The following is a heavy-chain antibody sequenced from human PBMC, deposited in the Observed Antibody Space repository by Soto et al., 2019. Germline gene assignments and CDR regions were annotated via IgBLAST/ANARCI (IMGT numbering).Heavy chain of an antibody. Sequence: QVQLVQSGAEVKKPGASVKVSCKASGYTFTSYAMHWVRQAPGQRLEWMGWINAGNGNTKYSQKFQGRVTITRDTSASTAYMEMSSLRSEDTAVYYCARMVGYYDFWSGSDRAYFDYWGQGTLVTVSS. CDR1: GYTFTSYA. J-gene: IGHJ4*02. V-gene: IGHV1-3*01. CDR2: INAGNGNT. CDR3: ARMVGYYDFWSGSDRAYFDY. D-gene: IGHD3-3*01.